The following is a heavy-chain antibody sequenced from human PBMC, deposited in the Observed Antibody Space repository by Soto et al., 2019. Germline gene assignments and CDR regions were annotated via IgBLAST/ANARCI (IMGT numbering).Heavy chain of an antibody. Sequence: QVQLVESGGGVVQPGRSLRLSCAASGFTFSSYGMHWVRQAPGKGLEWVAVIWYDGSNKYYADSVKGRFTISRDNSKNTLYLQMNSLRAEDTAVYYCARGDCTNGVCYSRGAYYYGMDVWGQGTTVTVSS. J-gene: IGHJ6*02. CDR3: ARGDCTNGVCYSRGAYYYGMDV. CDR1: GFTFSSYG. CDR2: IWYDGSNK. D-gene: IGHD2-8*01. V-gene: IGHV3-33*01.